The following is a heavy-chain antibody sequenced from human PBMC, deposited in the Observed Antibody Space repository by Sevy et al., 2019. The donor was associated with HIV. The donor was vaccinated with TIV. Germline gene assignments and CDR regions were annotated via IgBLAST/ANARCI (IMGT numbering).Heavy chain of an antibody. CDR3: AKDSYFDNTLFDY. J-gene: IGHJ4*02. D-gene: IGHD3-22*01. CDR1: GVTISNYA. Sequence: GGSLRLSCATSGVTISNYAMNWVRQAPGKGLEWVSGISGSGGSTYYADSVKGRFTISRDNSKNTLYLQMNSLRAEDTVVYYCAKDSYFDNTLFDYWGQGTLVTVSS. V-gene: IGHV3-23*01. CDR2: ISGSGGST.